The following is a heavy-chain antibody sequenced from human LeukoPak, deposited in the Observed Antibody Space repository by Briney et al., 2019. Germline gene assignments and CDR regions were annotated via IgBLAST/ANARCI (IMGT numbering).Heavy chain of an antibody. J-gene: IGHJ4*02. CDR2: MNPNSGNT. CDR1: GYTFTSYD. CDR3: ARARGAYYDFWSGYYPDY. D-gene: IGHD3-3*01. V-gene: IGHV1-8*03. Sequence: ASVKVSCKASGYTFTSYDINWVRQATGQGLEWIGWMNPNSGNTGYAQKFQGRVTITRNTSISTAYMELSSLRSEDTAVYYCARARGAYYDFWSGYYPDYWGQGTLVTVSS.